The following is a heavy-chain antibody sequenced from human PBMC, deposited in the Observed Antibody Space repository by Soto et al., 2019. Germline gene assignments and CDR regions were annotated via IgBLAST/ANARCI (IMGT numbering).Heavy chain of an antibody. CDR1: GFTFSSYG. D-gene: IGHD5-12*01. Sequence: QVQLLDSGGGVVQPGRSLRLSCAASGFTFSSYGMHWVRQAPGKGLEWVAVISYDGSNKYYADSVKGRFTISRDNSKNTLYLQMNSLRAEDTAVYYCAKGGSAYSFDYWGQGTLVTVSS. V-gene: IGHV3-30*18. CDR2: ISYDGSNK. CDR3: AKGGSAYSFDY. J-gene: IGHJ4*02.